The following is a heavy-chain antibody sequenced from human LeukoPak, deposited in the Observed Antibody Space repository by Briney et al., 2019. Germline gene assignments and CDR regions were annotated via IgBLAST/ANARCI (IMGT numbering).Heavy chain of an antibody. CDR3: ARDPSSWYYYYMDV. CDR1: GFTFSSYS. CDR2: ISSSSSTI. Sequence: GGTLRLSCAASGFTFSSYSMNWVRQAPGKGLEWVSYISSSSSTIYYADSVKGRFTISRDNAKNSLYLQMNSLRAEDTAVYYCARDPSSWYYYYMDVWGKGTTVTVSS. V-gene: IGHV3-48*01. J-gene: IGHJ6*03. D-gene: IGHD6-13*01.